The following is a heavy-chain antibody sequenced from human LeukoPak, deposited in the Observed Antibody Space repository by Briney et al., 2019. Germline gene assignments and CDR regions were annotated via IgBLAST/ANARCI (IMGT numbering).Heavy chain of an antibody. Sequence: GASLKISSKGSGYSSTSYWIGWVRQMPGTPLKWLGIIYPGDSDTRYSPSFQGQVTISADKSISTAYLQWSSLKASDTAMYYCASLPSIADSWFDPWGQGTLVTVSS. D-gene: IGHD6-6*01. CDR2: IYPGDSDT. J-gene: IGHJ5*02. CDR3: ASLPSIADSWFDP. V-gene: IGHV5-51*01. CDR1: GYSSTSYW.